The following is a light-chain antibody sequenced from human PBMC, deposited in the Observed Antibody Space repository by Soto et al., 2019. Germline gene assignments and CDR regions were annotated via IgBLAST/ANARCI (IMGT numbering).Light chain of an antibody. CDR1: QSISTY. Sequence: DIQMTQSPSSLSASIGDRITITCRASQSISTYLNWYQQKPGKAPNLLIYGASTLQNGVPSRFSGSGSATDFTLTISSLQPEDFATYYCQQSFITPPLTFGGETKVEIK. J-gene: IGKJ4*01. V-gene: IGKV1-39*01. CDR2: GAS. CDR3: QQSFITPPLT.